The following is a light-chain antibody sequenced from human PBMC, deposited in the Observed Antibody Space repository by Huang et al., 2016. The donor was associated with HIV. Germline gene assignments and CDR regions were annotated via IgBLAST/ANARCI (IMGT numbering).Light chain of an antibody. CDR2: YAS. Sequence: EIVLTKSPNFQSVTPKEKVTITCRVRKTSGSSLRWYQQKPVQSPKVLIQYASQSNAGVRSRFSGSGSGTDFTLTINSREAEDAATYYCHQSSSLPWTFGQGTKVEIK. J-gene: IGKJ1*01. V-gene: IGKV6-21*02. CDR1: KTSGSS. CDR3: HQSSSLPWT.